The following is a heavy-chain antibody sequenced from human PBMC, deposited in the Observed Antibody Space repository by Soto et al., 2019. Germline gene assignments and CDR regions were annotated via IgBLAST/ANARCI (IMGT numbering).Heavy chain of an antibody. CDR1: GFTFSSYS. CDR2: ISSSSSTI. V-gene: IGHV3-48*01. J-gene: IGHJ4*02. D-gene: IGHD3-10*01. Sequence: PGGSLRLSCAASGFTFSSYSMNWVRQAPGKGLEWVSYISSSSSTIYYADSVKGRFTISRDNAKNSLYLQMNSLRAEDTAVYYCARANYYGSPGXFDYWGQXTLVTVSS. CDR3: ARANYYGSPGXFDY.